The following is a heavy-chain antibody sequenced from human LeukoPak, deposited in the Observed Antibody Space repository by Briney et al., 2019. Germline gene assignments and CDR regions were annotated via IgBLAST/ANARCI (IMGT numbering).Heavy chain of an antibody. CDR1: GGSFSGYY. J-gene: IGHJ4*02. Sequence: SETLSLTCAVYGGSFSGYYWSWIRQPPGKGLEWIGEINHSGSTNYNPSLKSRVTISVDTSKNQFSLKLSSVTAADTAVYYCARSPLRGHDFWSGYLDYWGQGTLVTVSS. CDR3: ARSPLRGHDFWSGYLDY. D-gene: IGHD3-3*01. V-gene: IGHV4-34*01. CDR2: INHSGST.